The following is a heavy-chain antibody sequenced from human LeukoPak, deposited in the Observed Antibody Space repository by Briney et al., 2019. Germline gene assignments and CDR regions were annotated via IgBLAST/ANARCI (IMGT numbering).Heavy chain of an antibody. Sequence: GASVKVSCKASGGTFSSYAISWVRQAPGQGLEWMGGIIPIFGTANYAQKFQGRVTITADESTSTAYMELSSLRSEDTAVYYCARSQQWLYYFDYWGQGTLVTVSS. V-gene: IGHV1-69*13. CDR1: GGTFSSYA. J-gene: IGHJ4*02. CDR2: IIPIFGTA. CDR3: ARSQQWLYYFDY. D-gene: IGHD6-19*01.